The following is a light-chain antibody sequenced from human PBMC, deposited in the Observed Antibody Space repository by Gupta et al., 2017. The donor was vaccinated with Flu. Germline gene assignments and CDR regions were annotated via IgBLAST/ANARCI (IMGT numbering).Light chain of an antibody. V-gene: IGKV1-5*03. CDR3: QQYNSYSRT. Sequence: DIQMTQSPSTLSASVGDRVTITCRASQSISSWLAWYQQKPGKAPKRLIYKASSLESGAPSRFSGSGSGTEFTLTISSLRPDDFATYYCQQYNSYSRTFGQGTKVEIK. CDR1: QSISSW. J-gene: IGKJ1*01. CDR2: KAS.